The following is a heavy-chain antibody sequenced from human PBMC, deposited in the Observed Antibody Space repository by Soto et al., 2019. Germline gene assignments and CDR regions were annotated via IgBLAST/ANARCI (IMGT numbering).Heavy chain of an antibody. V-gene: IGHV3-7*04. J-gene: IGHJ4*02. CDR2: IKHDGSEK. Sequence: EVQLVESGGGLVQPGGSLRLSCAASGFTFSNYWMNWVRQAPGKGLEWVANIKHDGSEKYYVDSVKGRFTISRDNAKNSLYLERKSLRAEDTAVFYCARGSGSHDYWGQGTLVTVSS. D-gene: IGHD1-26*01. CDR3: ARGSGSHDY. CDR1: GFTFSNYW.